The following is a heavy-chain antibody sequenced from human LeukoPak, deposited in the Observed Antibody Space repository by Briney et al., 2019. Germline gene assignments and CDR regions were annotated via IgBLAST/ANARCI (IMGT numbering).Heavy chain of an antibody. D-gene: IGHD3-22*01. Sequence: SETLSLTCTVSGGSISSYYWSWIRQPPGKGLEWIGYIYYSGSTNYNPSLKSRVTISVDTSKNQFSLKLSSVTAADTAVYYCARAHMTYYYDSSGYYFDYWGQGTLVTVSS. CDR2: IYYSGST. J-gene: IGHJ4*02. V-gene: IGHV4-59*01. CDR1: GGSISSYY. CDR3: ARAHMTYYYDSSGYYFDY.